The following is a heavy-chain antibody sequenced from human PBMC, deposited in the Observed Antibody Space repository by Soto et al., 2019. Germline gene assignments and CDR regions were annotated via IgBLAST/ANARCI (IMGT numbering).Heavy chain of an antibody. CDR1: GFTFSSYG. Sequence: QVQLVESGGGVVQPGRSLRLSCAASGFTFSSYGMHWVRQAPGKGLEWVAVIWYDGSNKYYADSVQGRFTISRDNSKYRVYLRMTSLRAEDTAVYYCARDQYDSSGYYSSQMYWGRGTLVTVSS. V-gene: IGHV3-33*01. CDR3: ARDQYDSSGYYSSQMY. CDR2: IWYDGSNK. J-gene: IGHJ4*02. D-gene: IGHD3-22*01.